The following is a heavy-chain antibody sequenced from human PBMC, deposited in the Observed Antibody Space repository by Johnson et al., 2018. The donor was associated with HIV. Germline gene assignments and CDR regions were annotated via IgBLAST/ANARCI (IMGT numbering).Heavy chain of an antibody. D-gene: IGHD6-19*01. Sequence: VQLVESGGGLVQPGGSLRLSCAGSGFTFEEYGIHWVRQVPGKGLEWVSGINSDGSSTSYADSVKGRFTISRDNAKNTLYLQMNSLRAEDTAVYYCARGKKQWLDEDAFDIGGQGTMVTVSS. V-gene: IGHV3-74*02. CDR2: INSDGSST. J-gene: IGHJ3*02. CDR3: ARGKKQWLDEDAFDI. CDR1: GFTFEEYG.